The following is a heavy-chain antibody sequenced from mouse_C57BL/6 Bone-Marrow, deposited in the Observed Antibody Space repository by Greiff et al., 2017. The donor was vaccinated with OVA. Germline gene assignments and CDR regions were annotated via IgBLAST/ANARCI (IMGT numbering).Heavy chain of an antibody. CDR3: ARYGYDAAY. V-gene: IGHV1-77*01. Sequence: QVQLQQSGAELVKPGASVKISCKASGYTFTDYSINWVKQRPGQGLEWIVKIGPGSGSTYYNEKFKGKATLTADKSSSTAYRQLSSLTSEDSAVYFCARYGYDAAYWGQGTLVTVSA. D-gene: IGHD2-2*01. J-gene: IGHJ3*01. CDR2: IGPGSGST. CDR1: GYTFTDYS.